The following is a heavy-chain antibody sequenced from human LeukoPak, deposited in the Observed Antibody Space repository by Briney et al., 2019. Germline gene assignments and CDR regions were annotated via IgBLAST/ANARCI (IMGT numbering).Heavy chain of an antibody. D-gene: IGHD3-10*01. CDR2: IYYTGNT. V-gene: IGHV4-39*07. Sequence: SETLSLTCTVSGVSISSSNSYWGWIRQPPGKGLEWIGSIYYTGNTYYNASLKSRVTISVDTSKNQFSLKLSSVTAADTAVYYCARGYYYGSGLFDYWGQGTLVTVSS. CDR1: GVSISSSNSY. CDR3: ARGYYYGSGLFDY. J-gene: IGHJ4*02.